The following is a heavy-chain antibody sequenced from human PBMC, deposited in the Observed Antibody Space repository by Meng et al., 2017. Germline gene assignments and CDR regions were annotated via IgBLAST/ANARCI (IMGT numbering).Heavy chain of an antibody. Sequence: QLQQSGPGLMKPWQTLPLPCAISGDTVSSDSAAWNWIRQSPSRGLEWLGRTYYRSKWYNDFAVSVKSRIIINPDTSKNHFSLQLNSVTPEDTAVYYCASGWSMFQTWGQGTLVTVSS. D-gene: IGHD3-10*02. CDR1: GDTVSSDSAA. CDR2: TYYRSKWYN. V-gene: IGHV6-1*01. CDR3: ASGWSMFQT. J-gene: IGHJ4*02.